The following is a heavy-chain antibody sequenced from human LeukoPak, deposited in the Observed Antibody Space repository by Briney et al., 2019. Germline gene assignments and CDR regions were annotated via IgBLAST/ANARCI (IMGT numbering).Heavy chain of an antibody. Sequence: GGSLRLSCAASGFTSRNYGMQWVRQAPGKGLEWVALIWYDGSKKYYADSVKGRFTISRDNSKNTLYLQLNSLRAEDAAVYFCASVRSSNCGGDCYYLDYWGQGTLVTVSS. J-gene: IGHJ4*02. CDR1: GFTSRNYG. D-gene: IGHD2-21*02. CDR3: ASVRSSNCGGDCYYLDY. V-gene: IGHV3-33*01. CDR2: IWYDGSKK.